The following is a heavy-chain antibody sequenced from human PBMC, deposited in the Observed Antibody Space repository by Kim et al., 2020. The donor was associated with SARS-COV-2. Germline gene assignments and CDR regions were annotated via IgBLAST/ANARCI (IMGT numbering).Heavy chain of an antibody. J-gene: IGHJ3*02. CDR3: AKDEAHSSSWDDAFDI. CDR2: ISGSGGST. D-gene: IGHD6-13*01. Sequence: GGSLRLSCAASGFTFSSYAMSWVRQAPGKGLEWVSAISGSGGSTYYADSVKGRFTISRDNSKNTLYLQMNSLRAEDTAVYYCAKDEAHSSSWDDAFDIWGQGTMVTFSS. V-gene: IGHV3-23*01. CDR1: GFTFSSYA.